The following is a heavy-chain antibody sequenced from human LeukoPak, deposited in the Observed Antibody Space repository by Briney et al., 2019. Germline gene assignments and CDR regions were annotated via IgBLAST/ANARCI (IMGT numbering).Heavy chain of an antibody. Sequence: SETLSLTCAVYGGSFSGYYWSWIRQPPGKGLEWIGEINHSGSTNYNPSLKSRVTISVDTSKNQFSLKLSSVTAADTAVYYCARGRVVRVRPYYYYGMDVWGQGTTVTVSS. CDR2: INHSGST. CDR3: ARGRVVRVRPYYYYGMDV. J-gene: IGHJ6*02. CDR1: GGSFSGYY. D-gene: IGHD2-21*01. V-gene: IGHV4-34*01.